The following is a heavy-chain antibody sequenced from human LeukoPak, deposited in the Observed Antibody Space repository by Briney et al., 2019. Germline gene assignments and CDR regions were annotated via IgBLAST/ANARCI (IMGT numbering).Heavy chain of an antibody. D-gene: IGHD4-23*01. CDR2: IYYSGST. Sequence: PSETLSLTCTVSGGSISSYYWSWIRQPPRKGLEWIGSIYYSGSTYYNPSLKSRVTISVDTSKNQFSLKLTSVTAADTAVYYCARETVAEHAFDVWGQGTMVTVSS. J-gene: IGHJ3*01. CDR3: ARETVAEHAFDV. V-gene: IGHV4-59*12. CDR1: GGSISSYY.